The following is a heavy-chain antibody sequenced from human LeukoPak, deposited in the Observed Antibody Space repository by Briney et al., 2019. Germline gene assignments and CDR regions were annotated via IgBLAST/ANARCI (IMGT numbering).Heavy chain of an antibody. V-gene: IGHV5-51*01. Sequence: GESLKISCKGSGYSFTSYWIGWVCQMPGKGLEWMGIIYPGDSDTRYSPSFQGQVTISADKSISTAYLQWSSLKASDTAMYYCARRSYYYDSSGYSIDYWGQGTLVTVSS. J-gene: IGHJ4*02. CDR3: ARRSYYYDSSGYSIDY. CDR1: GYSFTSYW. CDR2: IYPGDSDT. D-gene: IGHD3-22*01.